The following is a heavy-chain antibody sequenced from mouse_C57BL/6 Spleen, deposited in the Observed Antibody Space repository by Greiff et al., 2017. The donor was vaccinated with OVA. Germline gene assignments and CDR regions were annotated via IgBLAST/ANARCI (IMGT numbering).Heavy chain of an antibody. CDR3: ARWDSNYFDY. Sequence: VQLQQSGAELVKPGASVKLSCKASGYTFTSYWMHWVKQRPGQGLEWIGMIHPNSGSTNYNEKFKSKATLTVDKSSSTAYMQLSSLTSEDSAVYYCARWDSNYFDYWGQGTTLTVSS. J-gene: IGHJ2*01. CDR2: IHPNSGST. V-gene: IGHV1-64*01. D-gene: IGHD2-5*01. CDR1: GYTFTSYW.